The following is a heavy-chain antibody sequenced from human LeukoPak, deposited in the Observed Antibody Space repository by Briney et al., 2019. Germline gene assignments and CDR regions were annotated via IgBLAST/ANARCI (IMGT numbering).Heavy chain of an antibody. CDR3: ARGARPFDP. CDR2: TYHTGST. Sequence: SETLSLTCAVSGDSISSGGYSWSWIRQPPGKGLEYIGYTYHTGSTYYSPSLKSRDTISIDTSRNQFSLKLTSATAADTDVYSCARGARPFDPWGQGTLVTVSS. V-gene: IGHV4-30-2*01. CDR1: GDSISSGGYS. J-gene: IGHJ5*02.